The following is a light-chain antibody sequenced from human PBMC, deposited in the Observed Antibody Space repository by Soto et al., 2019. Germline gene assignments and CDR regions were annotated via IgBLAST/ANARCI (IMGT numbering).Light chain of an antibody. CDR2: GAS. CDR3: QQYGSSRGST. J-gene: IGKJ3*01. CDR1: QSVSSSY. V-gene: IGKV3-20*01. Sequence: EIVLTQSPGTLSLSPGERATLSCRASQSVSSSYLAWYQQKPGQAPRLLIYGASGRATGIPDTFRGSGSGTDFTLTISRLETEDVVVYYCQQYGSSRGSTFGPGTKVDIK.